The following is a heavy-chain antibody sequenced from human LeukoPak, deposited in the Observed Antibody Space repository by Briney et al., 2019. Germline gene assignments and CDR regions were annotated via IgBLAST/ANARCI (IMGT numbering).Heavy chain of an antibody. V-gene: IGHV1-2*06. Sequence: ASVKVSCKASGYTFTGYDIHWVRQAPGQGLEWMGRINPNNGGTNYAQKFRDGFTMTRDTSISTAYMELSRLTSDGTAVFYCARAVGSWYEAGHWGQGTLVTVSS. CDR3: ARAVGSWYEAGH. CDR1: GYTFTGYD. D-gene: IGHD6-13*01. CDR2: INPNNGGT. J-gene: IGHJ4*02.